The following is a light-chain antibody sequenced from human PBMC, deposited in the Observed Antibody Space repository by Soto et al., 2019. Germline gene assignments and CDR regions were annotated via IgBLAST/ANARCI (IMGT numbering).Light chain of an antibody. CDR3: QQYDSSPVT. J-gene: IGKJ1*01. Sequence: EIVLTQSPGTLSLSPGERATLSCRASQSVSSSYLAWYQQKPGQAPRLLIYGATSRATGIPDRFSGSGSGTDITLTISRLELEDFAVYYCQQYDSSPVTFGQGTKVEIK. V-gene: IGKV3-20*01. CDR1: QSVSSSY. CDR2: GAT.